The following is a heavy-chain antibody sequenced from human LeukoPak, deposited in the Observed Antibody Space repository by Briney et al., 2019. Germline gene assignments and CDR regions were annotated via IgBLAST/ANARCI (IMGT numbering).Heavy chain of an antibody. V-gene: IGHV3-21*01. CDR2: ISSSSSYI. J-gene: IGHJ4*02. Sequence: GGSLRLSCAASGFTFSNAWMSWFRQAPGKGLEWVSSISSSSSYIYYADSVKGRFTISRDNAKNSLYLQMNSLRAEDTAVYYCARVHSSSGYYFDYWGQGTLVTVSS. CDR1: GFTFSNAW. D-gene: IGHD6-6*01. CDR3: ARVHSSSGYYFDY.